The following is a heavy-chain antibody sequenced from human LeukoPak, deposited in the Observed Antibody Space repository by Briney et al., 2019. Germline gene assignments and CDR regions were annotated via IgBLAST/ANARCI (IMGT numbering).Heavy chain of an antibody. D-gene: IGHD3-3*01. CDR3: ARIKRHYDFWSGYSSGAFDI. CDR1: GGSISSHY. CDR2: IYYSGST. J-gene: IGHJ3*02. Sequence: PSETLSLTCTVSGGSISSHYWSWIRQPPGKGLEWIGYIYYSGSTNYNPSLKSRVTISVDTSKNQFSLKLSSVTAADTAVYYCARIKRHYDFWSGYSSGAFDIWGQGTMVTVSS. V-gene: IGHV4-59*11.